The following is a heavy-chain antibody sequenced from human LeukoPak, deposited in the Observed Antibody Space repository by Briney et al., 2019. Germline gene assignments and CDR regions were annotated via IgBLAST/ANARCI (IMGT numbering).Heavy chain of an antibody. CDR1: GYSISSGYY. D-gene: IGHD2-2*01. V-gene: IGHV4-38-2*02. J-gene: IGHJ5*02. Sequence: SETLSLTCTVSGYSISSGYYWGWIRQPPGKGLEWIGYIYYSGSTYYDPSLKSRVTISVDTSKNQFSLKLSSVTAADTAVYYCARVGCSSTSCYDNWFDPWGQGTLVTVSS. CDR3: ARVGCSSTSCYDNWFDP. CDR2: IYYSGST.